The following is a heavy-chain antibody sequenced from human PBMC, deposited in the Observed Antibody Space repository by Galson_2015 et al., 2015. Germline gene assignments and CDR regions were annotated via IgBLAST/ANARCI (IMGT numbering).Heavy chain of an antibody. V-gene: IGHV3-48*02. CDR2: MTSDTITM. Sequence: SLRLSCAASGFTFSIYSMNWVRQAPGKGLEWISYMTSDTITMHYADSVRGRFTISRDNAKNSVYLQMNSLRDEDTAVYYCARSVGGHFDYWGQGTLVTVSS. J-gene: IGHJ4*02. CDR3: ARSVGGHFDY. D-gene: IGHD2-2*01. CDR1: GFTFSIYS.